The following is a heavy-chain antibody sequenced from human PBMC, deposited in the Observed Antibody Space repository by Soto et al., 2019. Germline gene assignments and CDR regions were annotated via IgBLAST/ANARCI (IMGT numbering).Heavy chain of an antibody. J-gene: IGHJ6*02. CDR2: IYYSGST. Sequence: PSETLSLTCTFSCGSVISGSYYWSWIRQPPGKGLEWIGYIYYSGSTNYNPSLKSRVTISVDTSKNQFSVKLSSVTAADTAVYYCARDFEVRDPYGNYYYPMDVWGQGTTVTVSS. D-gene: IGHD3-10*01. CDR3: ARDFEVRDPYGNYYYPMDV. CDR1: CGSVISGSYY. V-gene: IGHV4-61*01.